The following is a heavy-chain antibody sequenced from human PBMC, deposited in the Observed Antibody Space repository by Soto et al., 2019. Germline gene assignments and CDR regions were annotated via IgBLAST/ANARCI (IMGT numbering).Heavy chain of an antibody. D-gene: IGHD5-18*01. J-gene: IGHJ4*02. V-gene: IGHV4-59*08. CDR1: GGSISSYY. Sequence: TSETLSLTCTVSGGSISSYYWSWIRQPPGKGLEWIGYIYYSGSTNYNPSLKSRVTISVNTSKNQFSLNLNSVTAADTAVYYCASYVSDTAMVYYWGQGTLVTVSS. CDR3: ASYVSDTAMVYY. CDR2: IYYSGST.